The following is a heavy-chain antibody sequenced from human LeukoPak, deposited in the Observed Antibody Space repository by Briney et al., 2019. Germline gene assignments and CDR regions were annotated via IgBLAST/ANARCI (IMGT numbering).Heavy chain of an antibody. CDR1: GFTFSSYS. Sequence: PGGSLRLSCAASGFTFSSYSMNWVRQAPGKGLEWVSSISSSSSYIYYADSVKGRFTISRDNAKNSLYLQMNSLRAEDTAVYYCARRRPIAARPLRLDPLLGYYMDVWGKGTTVTVSS. D-gene: IGHD6-6*01. V-gene: IGHV3-21*01. J-gene: IGHJ6*03. CDR2: ISSSSSYI. CDR3: ARRRPIAARPLRLDPLLGYYMDV.